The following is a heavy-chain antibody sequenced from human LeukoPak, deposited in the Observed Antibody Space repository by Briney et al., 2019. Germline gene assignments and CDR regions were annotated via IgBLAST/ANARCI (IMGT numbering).Heavy chain of an antibody. CDR1: GFTVSSNY. Sequence: PGGSLRLSCAASGFTVSSNYMSWVRQAPGKGLEWVSVIYSGGSTYYADSVKGRFTISRDNSKNTLYLQMNSLRAEDTAVYYCARVKGFGELLPNWFDPWGQGTLVTVSS. CDR3: ARVKGFGELLPNWFDP. CDR2: IYSGGST. V-gene: IGHV3-53*01. J-gene: IGHJ5*02. D-gene: IGHD3-10*01.